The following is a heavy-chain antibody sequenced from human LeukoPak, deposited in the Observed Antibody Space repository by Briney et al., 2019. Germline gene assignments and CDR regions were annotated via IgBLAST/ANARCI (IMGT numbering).Heavy chain of an antibody. D-gene: IGHD2-21*02. CDR3: AKGRLDYGDYYVDD. CDR2: ISGSGGST. CDR1: GFTFSNYG. V-gene: IGHV3-23*01. J-gene: IGHJ4*02. Sequence: GGSLRLSCAASGFTFSNYGMSWVRQAPGKGLEWVSVISGSGGSTYYADSVKGRFTISRDNSKNTLYLQMNSLRAEDTSLYYCAKGRLDYGDYYVDDWGQGTLVTVSS.